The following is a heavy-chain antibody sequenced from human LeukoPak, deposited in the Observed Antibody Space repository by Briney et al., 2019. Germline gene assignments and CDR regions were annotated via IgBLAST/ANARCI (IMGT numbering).Heavy chain of an antibody. D-gene: IGHD3-22*01. CDR3: AKRGVVIRVILVGFRKEAYYFDS. J-gene: IGHJ4*02. CDR1: GITLSNYG. V-gene: IGHV3-23*01. Sequence: GGSLRLSCAFSGITLSNYGMSWVRQAPGKGLEWVAGISDRGSRTNYADSVKGRFTISTDHPKNTLYLQMNSLRAEDTAVYFCAKRGVVIRVILVGFRKEAYYFDSWGQGALDTVSS. CDR2: ISDRGSRT.